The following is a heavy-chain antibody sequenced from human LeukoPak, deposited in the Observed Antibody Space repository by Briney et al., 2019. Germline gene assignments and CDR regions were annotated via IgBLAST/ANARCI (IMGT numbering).Heavy chain of an antibody. J-gene: IGHJ4*02. D-gene: IGHD3-3*01. CDR2: ISGSGGST. Sequence: HPGGSLRLSCAASGFTFSSYAMSWVRQAPGKGLEWVSAISGSGGSTYYADSVKGRFTISRDNSKNTLYLQMNSLRAEDTAVYYCAKPKPYDFWSGPYYFDHWGQGTLVTVSS. CDR1: GFTFSSYA. V-gene: IGHV3-23*01. CDR3: AKPKPYDFWSGPYYFDH.